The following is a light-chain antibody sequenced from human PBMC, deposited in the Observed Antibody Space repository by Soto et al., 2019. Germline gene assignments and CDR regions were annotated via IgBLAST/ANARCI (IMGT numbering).Light chain of an antibody. CDR1: QSVSSN. J-gene: IGKJ3*01. CDR2: GAS. V-gene: IGKV3-15*01. Sequence: EIVMTQSPATLSVSPGERATLSCRASQSVSSNLAWYQQKPGQAPRLLLYGASTRATGIPARFSGSGSWTEFALTGSRLQSGDFAVDYCQQYHNWPSFPFEPGTKV. CDR3: QQYHNWPSFP.